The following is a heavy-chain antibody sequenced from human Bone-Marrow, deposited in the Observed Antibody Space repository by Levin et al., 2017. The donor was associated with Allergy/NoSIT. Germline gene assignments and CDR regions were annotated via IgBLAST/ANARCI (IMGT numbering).Heavy chain of an antibody. Sequence: SVKVSCKASGGTFNTYALSWVRQAPGQGLEWMGLIIPIFGTVHYAQNFQGRVTITADQSTSTASMELSSLRSDDTAVYYCARSPTQLGEVIFKMKDYFDLWGQGTLVTVSS. CDR3: ARSPTQLGEVIFKMKDYFDL. V-gene: IGHV1-69*13. J-gene: IGHJ4*02. CDR1: GGTFNTYA. CDR2: IIPIFGTV. D-gene: IGHD3-10*01.